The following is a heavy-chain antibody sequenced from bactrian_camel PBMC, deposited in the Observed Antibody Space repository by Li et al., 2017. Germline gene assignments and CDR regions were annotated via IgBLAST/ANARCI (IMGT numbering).Heavy chain of an antibody. J-gene: IGHJ4*01. V-gene: IGHV3S53*01. Sequence: QVQLVESGGGSGQAGGSLRFSCTATEYIPYKFCVGWFRQVPGKEREGVAALDIDGTTKYLESVKGRFTISKDNVKNILYLQMNSLKPEDTAMYYCAADYAELSGLWDGSSQWDYWGQGTQVTVS. CDR2: LDIDGTT. D-gene: IGHD1*01. CDR1: EYIPYKFC. CDR3: AADYAELSGLWDGSSQWDY.